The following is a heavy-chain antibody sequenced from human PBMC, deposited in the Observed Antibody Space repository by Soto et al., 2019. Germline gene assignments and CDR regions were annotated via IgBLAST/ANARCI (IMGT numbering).Heavy chain of an antibody. CDR1: GYTFTSYD. CDR2: MNPNSGNT. CDR3: ARGQYCSSTSCYSDAFDI. D-gene: IGHD2-2*01. V-gene: IGHV1-8*01. J-gene: IGHJ3*02. Sequence: QVQLVQSGAEVKKPGASVKVSCKASGYTFTSYDINWVRQATGQGLEWMGWMNPNSGNTGYAQKFQGRVNMTRNTSISTAYMELSSLRSEDTAVYYCARGQYCSSTSCYSDAFDIWGQGTMVTVSS.